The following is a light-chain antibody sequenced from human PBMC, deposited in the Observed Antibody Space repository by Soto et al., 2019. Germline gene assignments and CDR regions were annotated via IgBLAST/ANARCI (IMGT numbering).Light chain of an antibody. J-gene: IGLJ2*01. CDR1: SSNIGTNY. CDR2: RNN. Sequence: QPVLTQTPSASGTPGQRVTISCSGSSSNIGTNYVYWYQQLPGTAPKLLIYRNNQRPSGVPDRFSGSKSGTSASLAISGLRSEDEADYYCAAWDDSLSVVVFGGGTKVTVL. CDR3: AAWDDSLSVVV. V-gene: IGLV1-47*01.